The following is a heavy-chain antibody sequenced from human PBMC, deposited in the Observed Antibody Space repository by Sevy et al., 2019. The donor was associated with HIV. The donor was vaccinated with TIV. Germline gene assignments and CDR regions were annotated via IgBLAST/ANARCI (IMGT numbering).Heavy chain of an antibody. D-gene: IGHD4-17*01. Sequence: GGSLRLSCAASGVTFSSYAMHWVRQAPGKGLEWVAVISYDGSNRYYADSVKGRFTISRDNSKKTVYLQMNSLRVEDTAVYYCARDQHDYAGNIRTGWFDPWGQRALVTDSS. CDR3: ARDQHDYAGNIRTGWFDP. J-gene: IGHJ5*02. V-gene: IGHV3-30-3*01. CDR2: ISYDGSNR. CDR1: GVTFSSYA.